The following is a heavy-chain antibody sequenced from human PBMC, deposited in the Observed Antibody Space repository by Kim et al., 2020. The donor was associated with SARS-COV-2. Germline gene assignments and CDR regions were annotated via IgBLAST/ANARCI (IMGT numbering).Heavy chain of an antibody. CDR2: IYYSGST. J-gene: IGHJ6*02. V-gene: IGHV4-39*01. Sequence: SETLSLTCTVSGGSISSSSYYWGWIRQPPGKGLEWIGSIYYSGSTYYNPSLKSRVTISVDTSKNQFSLKLSSVTAADTAVYYCARHRETSSSWSGWYYYYYYGMDVWGQGTTVTVSS. CDR1: GGSISSSSYY. D-gene: IGHD6-13*01. CDR3: ARHRETSSSWSGWYYYYYYGMDV.